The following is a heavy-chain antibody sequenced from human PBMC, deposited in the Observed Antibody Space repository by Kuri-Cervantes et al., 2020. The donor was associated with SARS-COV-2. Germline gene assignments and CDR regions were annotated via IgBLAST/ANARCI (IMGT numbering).Heavy chain of an antibody. J-gene: IGHJ4*02. V-gene: IGHV3-30*02. Sequence: GGSLRLSCAASGFTFSSYGMHWVRQAPGKGLEWVAFIRYDGSNKYYADSVKGRFTISRDNSKNTLYLQMNSLRAEDTALYHCARERSGSYDYWGQGTLVTVSS. CDR3: ARERSGSYDY. CDR1: GFTFSSYG. D-gene: IGHD1-26*01. CDR2: IRYDGSNK.